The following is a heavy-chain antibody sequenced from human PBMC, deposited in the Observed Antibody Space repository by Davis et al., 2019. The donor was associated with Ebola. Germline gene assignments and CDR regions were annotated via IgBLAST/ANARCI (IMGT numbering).Heavy chain of an antibody. Sequence: GESLKISCAASGFTFSNYDMSWVRHVPGKGLEWVSTISASEGHTHYSDSVRGRFTTSRDTSKNTLYLQMNGLRAEDTATYYCARYCHYTDCSYFDCWGQGTMVAVSS. CDR3: ARYCHYTDCSYFDC. D-gene: IGHD2-15*01. J-gene: IGHJ4*02. CDR2: ISASEGHT. V-gene: IGHV3-23*01. CDR1: GFTFSNYD.